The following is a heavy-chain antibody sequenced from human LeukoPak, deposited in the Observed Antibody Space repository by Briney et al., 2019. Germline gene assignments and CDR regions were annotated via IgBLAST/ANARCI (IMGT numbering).Heavy chain of an antibody. CDR2: IYYSGST. CDR1: GGSISSSSYY. J-gene: IGHJ4*02. V-gene: IGHV4-39*07. Sequence: SETLSLTCTVSGGSISSSSYYWGWIRQPPGKGLEWIGSIYYSGSTNYNPSLKSRVTISVDTSKNQFSLKLSSVTAADTAVYYCAREYFLHYFDYWGQGTLVTVSS. CDR3: AREYFLHYFDY. D-gene: IGHD3-9*01.